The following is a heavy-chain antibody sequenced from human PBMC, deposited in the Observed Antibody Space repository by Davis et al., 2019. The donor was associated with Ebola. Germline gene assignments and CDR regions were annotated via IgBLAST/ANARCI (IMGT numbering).Heavy chain of an antibody. CDR1: GFTFSSYA. CDR3: AKHYVRGSSDDSDY. J-gene: IGHJ4*02. CDR2: ISYDGSNK. D-gene: IGHD3-16*01. V-gene: IGHV3-30*04. Sequence: PGGSLRLSCAASGFTFSSYAMHWVRQAPGKGLEWVAVISYDGSNKYYADSVKGRFSISRDNSDNTLQLQMNSLRPEDTATYYCAKHYVRGSSDDSDYWGQGTLVVVSS.